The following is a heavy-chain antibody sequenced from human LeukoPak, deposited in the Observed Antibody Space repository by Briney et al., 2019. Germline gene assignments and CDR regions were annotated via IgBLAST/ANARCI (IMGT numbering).Heavy chain of an antibody. D-gene: IGHD2-21*02. V-gene: IGHV4-34*01. CDR3: ARAPVTAIQIDY. Sequence: KSSETLSLTCAVYGGSFSGYYWSWIRQPPGKGLECIGEINHSGSTNYNPSLKSRVTISVDTSENQFSLKLSSVTAADTAVYYCARAPVTAIQIDYWGQGTLVTVSS. CDR2: INHSGST. CDR1: GGSFSGYY. J-gene: IGHJ4*02.